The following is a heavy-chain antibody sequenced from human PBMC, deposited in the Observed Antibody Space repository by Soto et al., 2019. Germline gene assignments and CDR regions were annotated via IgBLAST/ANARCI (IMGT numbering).Heavy chain of an antibody. D-gene: IGHD6-13*01. CDR1: GGSISGYY. V-gene: IGHV4-59*01. CDR2: IHYSGST. Sequence: VQLQESGPGLVKPSETLSLTCTVSGGSISGYYWSWIRQSTGKGLEWIGYIHYSGSTNYNPSLKSRVTISVDTSKNQLSLKLSSVTAADTAVYYCARGSAAGTKSPFDYWGQGTLVTVSS. CDR3: ARGSAAGTKSPFDY. J-gene: IGHJ4*02.